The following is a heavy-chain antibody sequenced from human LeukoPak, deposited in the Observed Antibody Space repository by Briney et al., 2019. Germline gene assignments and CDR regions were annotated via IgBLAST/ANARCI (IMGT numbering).Heavy chain of an antibody. Sequence: PGGSLRLSCAASGFTFSSYVMSWVRQAPGKGLEWVSYISSSSSYTNYADSVKGRFTISRDNAKNSLYLQMNSLRAEDTAVYYCARLSVGRDYFDYWGQGTLVTVSS. CDR1: GFTFSSYV. CDR3: ARLSVGRDYFDY. J-gene: IGHJ4*02. CDR2: ISSSSSYT. D-gene: IGHD1-14*01. V-gene: IGHV3-11*03.